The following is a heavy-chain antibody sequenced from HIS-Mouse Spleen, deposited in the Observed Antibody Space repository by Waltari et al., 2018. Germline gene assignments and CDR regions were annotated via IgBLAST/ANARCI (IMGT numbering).Heavy chain of an antibody. Sequence: QLQLQESGPGLVKPSETLSLTCTVSGGSISSSSYYWGWIRQPPGKGLEWIGSIYYSGSTYYHPSLKRRVTISVDTSKTQFSLKLSSVTAADTAVYYCAREIPYSSSWYDWYFDLWGRGTLVTVSS. CDR3: AREIPYSSSWYDWYFDL. CDR1: GGSISSSSYY. D-gene: IGHD6-13*01. J-gene: IGHJ2*01. CDR2: IYYSGST. V-gene: IGHV4-39*07.